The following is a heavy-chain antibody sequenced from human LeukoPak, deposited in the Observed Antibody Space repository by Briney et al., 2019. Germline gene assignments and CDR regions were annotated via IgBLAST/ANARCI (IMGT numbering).Heavy chain of an antibody. D-gene: IGHD3-3*01. CDR1: GGSISSSSYY. CDR2: IYYSGST. J-gene: IGHJ4*02. CDR3: ARDYRPGECLLPKDQYYFDY. V-gene: IGHV4-39*07. Sequence: SETLSLTCTVSGGSISSSSYYWGWIRQPPGKGLEWIGSIYYSGSTYYNPSLKSRVTISVDTSKNQFSLKLSSVTAADTAVYYCARDYRPGECLLPKDQYYFDYWGQGTLVTVSS.